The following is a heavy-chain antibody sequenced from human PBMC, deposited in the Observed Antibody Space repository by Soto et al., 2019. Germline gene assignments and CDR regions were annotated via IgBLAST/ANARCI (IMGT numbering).Heavy chain of an antibody. CDR2: ISAYNGNT. D-gene: IGHD3-22*01. V-gene: IGHV1-18*01. J-gene: IGHJ4*02. CDR3: AREAYYYDSSGYYIDY. CDR1: GYTFTSYG. Sequence: ASVKVSCNASGYTFTSYGISWVRQAPGQGLEWMGWISAYNGNTNYAQKLQGRVTMTTDTSTSTAYMELRSLRSDDTAVYYCAREAYYYDSSGYYIDYWGQGTLVPVSP.